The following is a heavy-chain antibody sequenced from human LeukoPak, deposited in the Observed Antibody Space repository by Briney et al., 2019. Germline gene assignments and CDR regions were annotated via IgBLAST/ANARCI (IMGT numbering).Heavy chain of an antibody. V-gene: IGHV3-11*01. CDR2: ISSSGSTI. CDR3: ARVAPYYYDSSGAFDI. CDR1: GFTFSDYY. D-gene: IGHD3-22*01. J-gene: IGHJ3*02. Sequence: GGSLRLSCAASGFTFSDYYMSWIRQAPGKGLEWVSYISSSGSTIYYADSVKGRFTISRDNAKNSLYQQMNSLRAEDTAVYYCARVAPYYYDSSGAFDIWGQGTMVTVSS.